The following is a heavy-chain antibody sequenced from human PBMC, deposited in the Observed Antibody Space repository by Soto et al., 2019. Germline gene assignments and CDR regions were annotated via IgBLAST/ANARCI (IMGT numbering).Heavy chain of an antibody. CDR3: ARDRGYYDFWSGYSLYGMDV. V-gene: IGHV3-33*01. Sequence: PGGSLRLSWAASGFTFSSYVMHWVRQAPGKGLEWVAVIWYDGSNKYYADSVKGRFTISRDNSKNTLYLQMNSLRAEDTAVYYCARDRGYYDFWSGYSLYGMDVWGQGTTVTVS. CDR1: GFTFSSYV. CDR2: IWYDGSNK. J-gene: IGHJ6*02. D-gene: IGHD3-3*01.